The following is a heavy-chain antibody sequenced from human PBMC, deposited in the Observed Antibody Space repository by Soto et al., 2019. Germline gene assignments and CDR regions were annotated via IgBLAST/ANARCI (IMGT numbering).Heavy chain of an antibody. J-gene: IGHJ6*02. V-gene: IGHV3-21*01. CDR2: ISSSSSYI. CDR3: AGTTYYYDSSGYSGYYYYGMDV. D-gene: IGHD3-22*01. Sequence: PGGSLRLSCAASGFTFSSYWMSWVRQAPGKGLEWVSSISSSSSYIYYADSVKGRFTISRDNAKNSLYLQMNSLRAEDTAVYYCAGTTYYYDSSGYSGYYYYGMDVWGQGTTVTVSS. CDR1: GFTFSSYW.